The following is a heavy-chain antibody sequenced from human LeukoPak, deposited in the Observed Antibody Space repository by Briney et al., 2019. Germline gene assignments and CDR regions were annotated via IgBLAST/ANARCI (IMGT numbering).Heavy chain of an antibody. Sequence: PGGSLRLSCAASGFTFSSYAMSWVRQAPGKGLEWVSTITGNGGSTYYADSMQDRFTISRDNSKNTPYLQMNSLRAEDTAVYYCAKVSPFYLVIRPGPDYWGQGTLVTVSS. CDR1: GFTFSSYA. J-gene: IGHJ4*02. CDR3: AKVSPFYLVIRPGPDY. D-gene: IGHD2-2*01. CDR2: ITGNGGST. V-gene: IGHV3-23*01.